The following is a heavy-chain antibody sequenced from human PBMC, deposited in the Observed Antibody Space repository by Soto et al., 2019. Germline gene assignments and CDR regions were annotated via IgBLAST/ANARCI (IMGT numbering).Heavy chain of an antibody. CDR1: VGSIKDPYYY. D-gene: IGHD6-13*01. Sequence: SETLSLTCTVSVGSIKDPYYYWGWIRQPPGKGLQWIGNIYYSGYTHYNPSLKSRVAISVDTSKSQFSLNLSSVTAADTAVYYCARRIASTGVYFDFWGQGTLVTVSS. V-gene: IGHV4-39*01. CDR3: ARRIASTGVYFDF. CDR2: IYYSGYT. J-gene: IGHJ4*02.